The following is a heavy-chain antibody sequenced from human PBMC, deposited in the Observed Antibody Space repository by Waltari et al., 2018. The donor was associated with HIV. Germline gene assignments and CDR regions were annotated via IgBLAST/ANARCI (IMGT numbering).Heavy chain of an antibody. D-gene: IGHD2-15*01. Sequence: QLRLQESGSGLLKSSQTLSLTCNVSAGSVGSSGFSRCWIRQSPGKGLEWIGYIYYTGRTYYNPSLKSRVNISLDRSKNQFSLRLSYVSAADTAVYYCARDRFCNGNGCSPSDAFDVWGQGRMVTVSS. CDR1: AGSVGSSGFS. CDR2: IYYTGRT. V-gene: IGHV4-30-2*06. J-gene: IGHJ3*01. CDR3: ARDRFCNGNGCSPSDAFDV.